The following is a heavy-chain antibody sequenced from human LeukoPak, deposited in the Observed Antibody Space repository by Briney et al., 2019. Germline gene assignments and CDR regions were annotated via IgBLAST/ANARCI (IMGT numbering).Heavy chain of an antibody. CDR1: GYTFTGYY. V-gene: IGHV1-2*02. D-gene: IGHD6-13*01. CDR2: INPNSGGT. J-gene: IGHJ4*02. CDR3: ARGPSYSSTLDY. Sequence: ASVKVSCKASGYTFTGYYMHWVRQAPGQGLEWMGWINPNSGGTNYAQKFQGRVTMTRDTSICTAYMELSRLRPDDTAVYYCARGPSYSSTLDYWGQGTLVTVSS.